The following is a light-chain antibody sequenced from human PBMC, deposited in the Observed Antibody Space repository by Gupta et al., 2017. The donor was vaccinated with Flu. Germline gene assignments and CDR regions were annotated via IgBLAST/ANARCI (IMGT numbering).Light chain of an antibody. CDR3: QSADSSGTYVV. CDR2: KDS. CDR1: ALPKQY. Sequence: SYDLTLPPSVSVSPGQTASITCSGDALPKQYAYWYQQKPGQAPVLVIYKDSERHSGIPERFSGSSSGTTVTLTSSGVQAEEEADYYCQSADSSGTYVVFGGGTKLSVL. V-gene: IGLV3-25*02. J-gene: IGLJ2*01.